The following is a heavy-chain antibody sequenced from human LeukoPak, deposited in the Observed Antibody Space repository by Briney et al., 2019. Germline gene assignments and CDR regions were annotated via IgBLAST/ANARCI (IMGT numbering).Heavy chain of an antibody. J-gene: IGHJ6*02. D-gene: IGHD2-15*01. Sequence: ADSVKGRFTISRDNSKNTLYLQMNSLRAEDTAVYYCASTLRYCSGGSCYSDYYYYGMDVWGQGTTVTASS. V-gene: IGHV3-30*01. CDR3: ASTLRYCSGGSCYSDYYYYGMDV.